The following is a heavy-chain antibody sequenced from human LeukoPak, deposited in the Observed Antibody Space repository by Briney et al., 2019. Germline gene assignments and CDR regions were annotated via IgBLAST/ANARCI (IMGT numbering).Heavy chain of an antibody. CDR3: ARHFDYGDYEAWYFDL. D-gene: IGHD4-17*01. J-gene: IGHJ2*01. Sequence: SETLSLTCTVSGGSISSSSYYWGWIRQPPGKGLEWIGSIYYSGSTYYNPSLKSRVTISVDTPKNQFSLKLSSVTAADTAVYYCARHFDYGDYEAWYFDLWGRGTLVTVSS. V-gene: IGHV4-39*01. CDR1: GGSISSSSYY. CDR2: IYYSGST.